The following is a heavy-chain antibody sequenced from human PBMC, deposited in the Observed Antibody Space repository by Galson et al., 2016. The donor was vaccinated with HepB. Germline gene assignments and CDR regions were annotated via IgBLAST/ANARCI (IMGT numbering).Heavy chain of an antibody. CDR3: AKATYSGTYFES. CDR2: ISYDANNK. J-gene: IGHJ4*02. Sequence: SLRLSCAASGFILSNFGMHWVRQAPGKGLEWVAVISYDANNKYYEDSVKGRFTISRDNSKNTLYLQLNSLGVDDTAVYYCAKATYSGTYFESWGQGTLVTVSS. CDR1: GFILSNFG. V-gene: IGHV3-30*18. D-gene: IGHD3-10*01.